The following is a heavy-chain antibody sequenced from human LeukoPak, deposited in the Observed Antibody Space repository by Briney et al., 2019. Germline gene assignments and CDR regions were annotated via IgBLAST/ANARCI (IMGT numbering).Heavy chain of an antibody. CDR2: INSDGSST. CDR3: ARDQRIGGRYCSSTSCYPPDY. V-gene: IGHV3-74*01. J-gene: IGHJ4*02. Sequence: GSLRLSCAASGFTFSSYWMHWVRQAPGKGLVWVSRINSDGSSTSYADSVKGRFTISRDNAKNTLYLQMNSLRAEDTTVYYCARDQRIGGRYCSSTSCYPPDYWGQGTLVTVSS. CDR1: GFTFSSYW. D-gene: IGHD2-2*01.